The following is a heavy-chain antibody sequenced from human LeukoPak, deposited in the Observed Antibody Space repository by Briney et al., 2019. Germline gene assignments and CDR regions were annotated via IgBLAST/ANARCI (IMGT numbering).Heavy chain of an antibody. V-gene: IGHV1-2*02. CDR1: GYTFTSYY. Sequence: GASVKVSCKASGYTFTSYYMHWVRQAPGQGLEWMGWINPNSGGTNYAQKFQGRVTMTRDTSISTAYMELSRLRSDDTAVYYCARALRFLEWLGGFDYWGQGTLVTVSS. CDR2: INPNSGGT. CDR3: ARALRFLEWLGGFDY. J-gene: IGHJ4*02. D-gene: IGHD3-3*01.